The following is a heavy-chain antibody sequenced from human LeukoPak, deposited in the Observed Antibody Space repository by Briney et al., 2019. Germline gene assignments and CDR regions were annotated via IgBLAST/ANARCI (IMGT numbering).Heavy chain of an antibody. CDR2: ISAYNGNT. Sequence: ASVKVSCKASGYTFTSYGISWVRQAPGQGLEWMGWISAYNGNTNYAQKLQGRVTMTTDTPTSTAYMELRSLRSDDPAVYYCAVATVTTSDYWGQGTLVSVSS. D-gene: IGHD4-17*01. CDR1: GYTFTSYG. V-gene: IGHV1-18*04. J-gene: IGHJ4*02. CDR3: AVATVTTSDY.